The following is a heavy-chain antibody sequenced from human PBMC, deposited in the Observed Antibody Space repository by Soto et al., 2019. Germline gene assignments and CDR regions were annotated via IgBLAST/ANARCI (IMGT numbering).Heavy chain of an antibody. CDR3: ARAETTNYYYGMDV. CDR2: TYYSGST. CDR1: GGSISSGGYY. J-gene: IGHJ6*04. Sequence: QVQLQEWGPGLVKPSQTLSLTCTVSGGSISSGGYYWSWIRQHPGKGLEWIGYTYYSGSTYYNPSLKIRVTISVDTSKNQFSLKLSSVTAADTAVYYCARAETTNYYYGMDVWGEGTTVTVSS. D-gene: IGHD4-17*01. V-gene: IGHV4-31*03.